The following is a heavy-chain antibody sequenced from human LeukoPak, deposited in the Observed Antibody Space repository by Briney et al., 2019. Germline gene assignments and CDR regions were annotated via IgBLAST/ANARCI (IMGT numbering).Heavy chain of an antibody. Sequence: GGSLRLSCAASGFIFSSYAMTWIPQAPGKGLDCLSYISSSGSTIYYAYSLKGRFTISRDNAKNSLYLQMNSLRADDTAVYYCARASPTNWNYVNFWGEGTLVTVSS. CDR1: GFIFSSYA. V-gene: IGHV3-11*01. J-gene: IGHJ4*02. CDR2: ISSSGSTI. D-gene: IGHD1-7*01. CDR3: ARASPTNWNYVNF.